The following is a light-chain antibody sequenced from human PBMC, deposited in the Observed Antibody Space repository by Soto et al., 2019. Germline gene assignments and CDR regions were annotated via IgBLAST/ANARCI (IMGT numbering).Light chain of an antibody. CDR2: AAS. J-gene: IGKJ5*01. Sequence: DIQMTQSPSSLSASVGDRVTITCRASQSISTYLHWYQQKPGKAPKLLIYAASTLQSGVPARFSGSGSGTEFTLTISSLQPDDFATYYCQQYNTYSTFGQGTRL. V-gene: IGKV1-39*01. CDR1: QSISTY. CDR3: QQYNTYST.